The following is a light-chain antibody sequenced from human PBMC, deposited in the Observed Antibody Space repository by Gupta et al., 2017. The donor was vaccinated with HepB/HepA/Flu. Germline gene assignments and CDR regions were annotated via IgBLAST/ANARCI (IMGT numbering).Light chain of an antibody. J-gene: IGLJ2*01. CDR3: QSADSSGTAVV. CDR2: KGN. Sequence: SYALPQPPSVSVSPGQTARITCSGDALPKQYAYWYQQKPGQAPVLVIYKGNERPSGIPERFSGSSSGTTVTLTISGVQAEDEADYYCQSADSSGTAVVFGGGTKLTVL. CDR1: ALPKQY. V-gene: IGLV3-25*03.